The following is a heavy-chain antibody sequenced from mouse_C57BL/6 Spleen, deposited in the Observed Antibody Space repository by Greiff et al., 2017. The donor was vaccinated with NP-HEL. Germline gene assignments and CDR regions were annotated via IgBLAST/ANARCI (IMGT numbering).Heavy chain of an antibody. D-gene: IGHD2-2*01. Sequence: QVQLQQAGAELVKPGASVKLSCKASGYTFTSYWMHWVKQRPGQGLEWIGMIHPNSGSTNYNEKFKSKATLTVDKSSSTAYMQLSSLTSEDSAVYYCARSVIYYGYDVGGAMDYWGQGTSVTVSS. CDR3: ARSVIYYGYDVGGAMDY. CDR1: GYTFTSYW. CDR2: IHPNSGST. J-gene: IGHJ4*01. V-gene: IGHV1-64*01.